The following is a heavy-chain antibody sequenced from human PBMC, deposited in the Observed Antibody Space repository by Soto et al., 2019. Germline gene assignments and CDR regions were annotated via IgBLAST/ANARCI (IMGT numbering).Heavy chain of an antibody. Sequence: GGSLRLSCAASGFTFSSYSMNWVRQAPGKGLEWVSSISSSSSYIYYADSVKGRFTISRDNAKNSLYLQMNSLRAEDTAVYYCARYSSSPGPHAPPDYWGQGTLVTVSS. CDR3: ARYSSSPGPHAPPDY. CDR2: ISSSSSYI. CDR1: GFTFSSYS. J-gene: IGHJ4*02. V-gene: IGHV3-21*01. D-gene: IGHD6-6*01.